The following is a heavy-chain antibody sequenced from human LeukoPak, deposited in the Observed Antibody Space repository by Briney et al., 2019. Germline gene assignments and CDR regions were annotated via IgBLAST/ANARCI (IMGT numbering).Heavy chain of an antibody. CDR2: INAGNGNT. V-gene: IGHV1-3*01. Sequence: ASVKVSCKASGYTFTSYAMHWVRQAPGQRLEWMGWINAGNGNTKYSQKFQGRVTITRDTSASTAYMELSSLRSEDTAVYYCARDLGYSYGLYYYGMDVWGQGTTVTVSS. CDR3: ARDLGYSYGLYYYGMDV. CDR1: GYTFTSYA. J-gene: IGHJ6*02. D-gene: IGHD5-18*01.